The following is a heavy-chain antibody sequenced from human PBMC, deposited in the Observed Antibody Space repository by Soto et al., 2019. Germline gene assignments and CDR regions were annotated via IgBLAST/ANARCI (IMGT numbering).Heavy chain of an antibody. J-gene: IGHJ6*02. CDR1: GGTFRNYP. CDR3: ARERATILQDPHYGLDV. Sequence: QVQLVQSGAEVKKPGSSVKVSCKASGGTFRNYPITWVRQAPGQGLEWMGRVIPLLDMTNYAQTFQGRVTITAEXSXSXXLMELSRLRSDDTAVYYCARERATILQDPHYGLDVWGQGTTVTVSS. V-gene: IGHV1-69*04. D-gene: IGHD3-10*01. CDR2: VIPLLDMT.